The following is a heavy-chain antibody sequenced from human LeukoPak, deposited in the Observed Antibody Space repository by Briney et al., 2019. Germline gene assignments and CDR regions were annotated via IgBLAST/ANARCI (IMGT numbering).Heavy chain of an antibody. V-gene: IGHV3-30*18. CDR1: GFTFSSYG. CDR3: EKDSHAHPLRYWFDP. J-gene: IGHJ5*02. CDR2: ISYDGSNK. Sequence: GRSLRLSCAASGFTFSSYGMHWVRQAPGKGLEGVAVISYDGSNKYYADSVRGRFTISRDNSKNTLYLQMNSLRAEDTAVYYCEKDSHAHPLRYWFDPWSQGTLVTVSS. D-gene: IGHD3-16*01.